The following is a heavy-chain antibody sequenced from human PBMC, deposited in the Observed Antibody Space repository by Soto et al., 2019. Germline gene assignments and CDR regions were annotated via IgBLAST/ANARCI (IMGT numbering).Heavy chain of an antibody. V-gene: IGHV4-30-4*01. CDR2: IYYSGST. J-gene: IGHJ4*02. Sequence: SETLSLTCTVSGGSISSGDYCWSWIRQPPGKGLEWIGYIYYSGSTYYNPSLKSRVTISVDTSKNQFSLKLSSVTAADTAVYYCARDDMVRVFDYWGQGTLVTVSS. CDR1: GGSISSGDYC. D-gene: IGHD3-10*01. CDR3: ARDDMVRVFDY.